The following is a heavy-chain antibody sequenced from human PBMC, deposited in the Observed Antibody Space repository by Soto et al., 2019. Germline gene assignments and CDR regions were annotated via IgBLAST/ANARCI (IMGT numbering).Heavy chain of an antibody. CDR3: VRDAAVGATKGGNYWFDS. J-gene: IGHJ5*01. CDR1: GFTFSSYG. CDR2: IWYDGGNK. D-gene: IGHD1-26*01. Sequence: GGSLRLSCAASGFTFSSYGMNWVRQAPGKGLEWVAVIWYDGGNKFYADSVKGRFTISRDQSNNTVHLQMNSLRGEDTAVYYCVRDAAVGATKGGNYWFDSWGQGTMVAVFS. V-gene: IGHV3-33*01.